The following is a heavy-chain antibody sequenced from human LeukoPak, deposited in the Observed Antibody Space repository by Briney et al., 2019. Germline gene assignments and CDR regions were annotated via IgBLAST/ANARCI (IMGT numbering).Heavy chain of an antibody. J-gene: IGHJ5*02. D-gene: IGHD5-18*01. CDR3: AREIGYSYGSNWFDP. CDR1: GYSISSGYY. V-gene: IGHV4-38-2*02. CDR2: IYHSGST. Sequence: PSETLSLTCAVSGYSISSGYYWGWIRQPPGKGPEWIGSIYHSGSTYYNPSLKSRVTISVDTSKNQFSLKLSSVTAADTAVYYCAREIGYSYGSNWFDPWGQGTLVTVSS.